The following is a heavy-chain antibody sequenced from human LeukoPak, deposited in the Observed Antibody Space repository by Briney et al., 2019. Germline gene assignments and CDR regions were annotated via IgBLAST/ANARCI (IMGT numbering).Heavy chain of an antibody. CDR1: GFTFTSYW. V-gene: IGHV3-7*01. CDR3: TRTPDGVDY. Sequence: PGGSLRLSCAVSGFTFTSYWMSWVRQAPGKGLEWVANINEDGSYKFHADSVKGRLTISRDNSKNSLYLQMSSLRADDTAVYYCTRTPDGVDYWGQGTLVTVSS. J-gene: IGHJ4*02. D-gene: IGHD3-10*01. CDR2: INEDGSYK.